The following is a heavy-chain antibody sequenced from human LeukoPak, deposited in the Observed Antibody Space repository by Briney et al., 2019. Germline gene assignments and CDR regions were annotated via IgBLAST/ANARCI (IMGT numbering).Heavy chain of an antibody. CDR1: GYTFTSYA. CDR3: ARGGTITIFGVVMSNWFDP. V-gene: IGHV7-4-1*02. J-gene: IGHJ5*02. CDR2: INTNTGNP. D-gene: IGHD3-3*01. Sequence: ASVKVSCKASGYTFTSYAMNWVRQAPGQGLEWMGWINTNTGNPTYAQGFTGRFVFSLDTSVSTAYLQISSLKAEDTAVYYCARGGTITIFGVVMSNWFDPWGQGTLVTVSS.